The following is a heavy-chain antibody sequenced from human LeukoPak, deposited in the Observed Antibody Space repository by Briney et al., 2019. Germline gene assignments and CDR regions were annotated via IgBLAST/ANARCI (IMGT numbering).Heavy chain of an antibody. CDR1: GYTFTGYY. V-gene: IGHV1-2*02. D-gene: IGHD3-16*02. Sequence: ASVKVSRKASGYTFTGYYVHWVRQAPGQGLEWMGWINPNSCGTNYAQKFQGRVTMTRDTSISTAYMELSRLRSDDTAVYYCAREIGYYDYVWGSYRYGAFDIWGQGTMVTVSS. CDR3: AREIGYYDYVWGSYRYGAFDI. J-gene: IGHJ3*02. CDR2: INPNSCGT.